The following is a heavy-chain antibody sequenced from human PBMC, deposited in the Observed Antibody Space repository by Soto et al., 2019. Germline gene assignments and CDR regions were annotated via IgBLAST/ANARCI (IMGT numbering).Heavy chain of an antibody. V-gene: IGHV1-18*01. CDR3: ARDGALEVVGATAQPDFDY. J-gene: IGHJ4*01. CDR2: ISAYNGNT. D-gene: IGHD1-26*01. Sequence: ASVKVSCKASGYTFTSYGISWVRQAPGQGLEWMGWISAYNGNTNYAQKHQSKVTMTTDTSTSTAYMELRSLSSDDTAVYYCARDGALEVVGATAQPDFDYWG. CDR1: GYTFTSYG.